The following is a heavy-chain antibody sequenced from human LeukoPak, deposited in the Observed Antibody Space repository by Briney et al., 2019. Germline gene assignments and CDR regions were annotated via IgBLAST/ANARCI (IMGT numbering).Heavy chain of an antibody. Sequence: SETLSLTCTVSGGSISSYYWSWIRQPPGKGLEWIGYIYYSGSTNYNPSLKSRVTISVDTSKNQFSLKLSSVTAADTAVYYCARVWSYYDSSGYSYYFDYWGQGTLVTVSS. CDR2: IYYSGST. D-gene: IGHD3-22*01. CDR3: ARVWSYYDSSGYSYYFDY. CDR1: GGSISSYY. J-gene: IGHJ4*02. V-gene: IGHV4-59*01.